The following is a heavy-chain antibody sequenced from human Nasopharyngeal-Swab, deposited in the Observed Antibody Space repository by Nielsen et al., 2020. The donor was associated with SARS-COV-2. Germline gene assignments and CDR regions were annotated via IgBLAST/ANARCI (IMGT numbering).Heavy chain of an antibody. V-gene: IGHV3-73*01. CDR3: TRLDVAAAGTPDHN. CDR2: IRSKANSYAT. J-gene: IGHJ4*02. Sequence: GESLKISCAASGFTFSGSAMHWVRQASGKGLEWVGRIRSKANSYATAYAASVKGRFTISRDDSKNTAYLQMNSLKTEDTAVYYCTRLDVAAAGTPDHNWGQGTLVTVSS. CDR1: GFTFSGSA. D-gene: IGHD6-13*01.